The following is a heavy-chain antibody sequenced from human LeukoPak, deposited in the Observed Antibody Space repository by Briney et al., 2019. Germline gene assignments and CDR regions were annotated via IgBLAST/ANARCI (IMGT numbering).Heavy chain of an antibody. J-gene: IGHJ6*02. Sequence: GRSLRLSCAASGFTFSSYGMPWVRQAPGKGPEWVAAIWYDGSNKYYADSVKGRFTISRDNSKSTLYLQMNSLRAEDTAVYYCARALGYSYGFNYYYYGMDVWGQGTTVTVSS. V-gene: IGHV3-33*01. CDR3: ARALGYSYGFNYYYYGMDV. D-gene: IGHD5-18*01. CDR2: IWYDGSNK. CDR1: GFTFSSYG.